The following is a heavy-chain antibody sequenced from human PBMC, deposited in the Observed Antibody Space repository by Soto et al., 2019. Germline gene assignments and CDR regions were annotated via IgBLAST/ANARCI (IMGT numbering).Heavy chain of an antibody. CDR2: MNPNSGNT. J-gene: IGHJ5*02. CDR3: ARAPIGTTVTARVNWFDP. D-gene: IGHD4-17*01. Sequence: QVQLVQSGAEVKKPGASVKVSCKASGYTFTSYDINWVRQATGQGLEWMGWMNPNSGNTGYAQKFQGRVTMTRSTSISTAYMELSSLRSEDTAVYYWARAPIGTTVTARVNWFDPWGQGTLVTVSS. V-gene: IGHV1-8*01. CDR1: GYTFTSYD.